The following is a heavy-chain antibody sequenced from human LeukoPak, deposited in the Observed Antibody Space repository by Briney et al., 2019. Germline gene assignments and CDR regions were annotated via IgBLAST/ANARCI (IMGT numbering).Heavy chain of an antibody. Sequence: GASVEVSCKASGYTFTGYYMHWVRQAPGQGLEWMGRINPNSGGTNYAQKFQGRVTMTRDTSISTAYMELSRLRSDDTAVYYCARVHNSGSPFDYWGQGTLVTVSS. CDR1: GYTFTGYY. J-gene: IGHJ4*02. V-gene: IGHV1-2*06. D-gene: IGHD1-26*01. CDR2: INPNSGGT. CDR3: ARVHNSGSPFDY.